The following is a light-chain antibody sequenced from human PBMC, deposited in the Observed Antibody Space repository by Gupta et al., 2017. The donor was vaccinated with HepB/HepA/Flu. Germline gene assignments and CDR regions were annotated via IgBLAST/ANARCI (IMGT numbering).Light chain of an antibody. CDR3: QQSHSSPSV. V-gene: IGKV1-39*01. Sequence: DIQMTQSPSSVSASIGDSVTITCRASQNIAMYLNWYQQKSGEAPKLLIYAASNLQNEVPSRFSGSGSGTHFSLTISRVEPEDFGTYYCQQSHSSPSVFGGGTKVDIK. CDR2: AAS. J-gene: IGKJ4*01. CDR1: QNIAMY.